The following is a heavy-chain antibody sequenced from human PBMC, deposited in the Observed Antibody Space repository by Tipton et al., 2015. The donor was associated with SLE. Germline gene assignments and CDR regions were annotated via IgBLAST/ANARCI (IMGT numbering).Heavy chain of an antibody. V-gene: IGHV4-31*02. CDR1: GGSISTVSNY. CDR2: IYYSGST. Sequence: LRLSCTVSGGSISTVSNYWSWIRQHPGKGLEWIGYIYYSGSTYFNPSLKSRVTISVDTSKKQFSLRLGFMTAADTAVYYCARFYCGGDCYPLDDWGQGILVIVSS. J-gene: IGHJ4*02. CDR3: ARFYCGGDCYPLDD. D-gene: IGHD2-21*01.